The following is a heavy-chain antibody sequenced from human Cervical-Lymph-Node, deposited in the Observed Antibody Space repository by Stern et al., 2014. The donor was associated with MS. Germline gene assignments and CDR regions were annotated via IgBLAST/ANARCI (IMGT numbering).Heavy chain of an antibody. CDR2: IIPIFGTA. D-gene: IGHD4-11*01. J-gene: IGHJ6*02. V-gene: IGHV1-69*01. Sequence: VQLVESGAGVKKPGSSVKVSCQASGGTFSSYPISWVRQAPGPGLEWMGVIIPIFGTANFAQKFQGRLTITADESTSTAYMELGSLRSEDTAVYYCARDRDSTVTTFGGLDVWGQGTPVTVSS. CDR1: GGTFSSYP. CDR3: ARDRDSTVTTFGGLDV.